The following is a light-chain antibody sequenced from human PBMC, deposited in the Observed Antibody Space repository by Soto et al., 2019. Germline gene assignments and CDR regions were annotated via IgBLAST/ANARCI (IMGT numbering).Light chain of an antibody. J-gene: IGKJ1*01. V-gene: IGKV3-15*01. Sequence: IVMTPSPATLSVSQGDRFLFSCRASQSVTSNLAWYQQKAGQAPRLLIYWASTRATGIPARFSGSGSGTKFTLTISSLQPDDSATYYCQQYESQWTFGQGTEVDI. CDR3: QQYESQWT. CDR2: WAS. CDR1: QSVTSN.